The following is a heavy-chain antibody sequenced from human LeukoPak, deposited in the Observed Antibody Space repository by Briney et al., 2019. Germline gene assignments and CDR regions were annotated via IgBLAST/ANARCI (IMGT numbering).Heavy chain of an antibody. CDR2: INPSGGST. V-gene: IGHV1-46*01. CDR3: ARGGIVVVPAAIHPLQQDPWFDP. D-gene: IGHD2-2*01. J-gene: IGHJ5*02. CDR1: GYTFTSYD. Sequence: ASVKVSCKASGYTFTSYDINWVRQAPGQGLEWMGIINPSGGSTSYAQKFQGRVTMTRDTSTSTVYMELSSLRSEDTAVYYCARGGIVVVPAAIHPLQQDPWFDPWGQGTLVTVSS.